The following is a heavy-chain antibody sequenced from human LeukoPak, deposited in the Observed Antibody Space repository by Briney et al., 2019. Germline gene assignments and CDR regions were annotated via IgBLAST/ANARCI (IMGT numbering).Heavy chain of an antibody. CDR2: IYYSGST. CDR1: GGSFSGYY. CDR3: AAEVGDYVDY. V-gene: IGHV4-59*01. Sequence: SETLSLTCAVYGGSFSGYYWSWIRQPPGKGLEWIGYIYYSGSTNYNPSFKSRVTISVDTSKNQFSLKLSSVTAADTAVYYCAAEVGDYVDYWGQGTLVTVSS. J-gene: IGHJ4*02. D-gene: IGHD1-26*01.